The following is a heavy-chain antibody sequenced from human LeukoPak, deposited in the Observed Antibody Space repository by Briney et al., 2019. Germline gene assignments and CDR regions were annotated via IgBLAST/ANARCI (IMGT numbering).Heavy chain of an antibody. D-gene: IGHD3-10*01. V-gene: IGHV3-11*01. CDR2: ISADGNPT. J-gene: IGHJ6*03. CDR1: GFSFGDYY. Sequence: GGSLRLSCVASGFSFGDYYMTWIRQAPGGGLEWIAYISADGNPTYYADSIEGRFTVSRDNAGETLYLDMTGLRVEDAAIYYCAREIGRSWFVSYYYLDVWGKGTTVTVSS. CDR3: AREIGRSWFVSYYYLDV.